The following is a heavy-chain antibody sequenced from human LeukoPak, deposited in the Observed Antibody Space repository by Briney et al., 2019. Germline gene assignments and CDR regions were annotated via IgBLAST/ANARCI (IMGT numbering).Heavy chain of an antibody. CDR2: INSNGSST. J-gene: IGHJ3*02. CDR1: GFTFSSYW. CDR3: ARDGRGELRRAFDI. V-gene: IGHV3-74*01. D-gene: IGHD1-26*01. Sequence: PGGSLRLSCAASGFTFSSYWMHWVRQAPGKGLVWVSRINSNGSSTSYADSVKGRFTISRDNAKNTLYLQMNSLRAEDTAVYYCARDGRGELRRAFDIWGQGTMVTVSS.